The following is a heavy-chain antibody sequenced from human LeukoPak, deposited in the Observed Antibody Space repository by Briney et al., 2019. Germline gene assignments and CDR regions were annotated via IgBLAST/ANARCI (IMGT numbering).Heavy chain of an antibody. Sequence: PGGSLRLSCAASGFTFSTHAMHWVRQAPGKGLEWVAIISYDGSNKYYADSVKGRFTISRDYSKNTLYLQMNSLIAEDTAVYYCASPTQLPLKFYYYGMDVWGQGTTVTVSS. D-gene: IGHD2-2*01. CDR2: ISYDGSNK. J-gene: IGHJ6*02. CDR1: GFTFSTHA. V-gene: IGHV3-30-3*01. CDR3: ASPTQLPLKFYYYGMDV.